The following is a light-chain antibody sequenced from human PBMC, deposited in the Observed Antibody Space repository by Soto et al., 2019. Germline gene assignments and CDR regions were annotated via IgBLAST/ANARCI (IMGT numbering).Light chain of an antibody. J-gene: IGKJ1*01. CDR3: QQYNSWPRT. CDR2: GAS. Sequence: EIVMTQSPATLSVSPGERVTLSCVASQSVSSDLAWYHQKPGQAPRLLVYGASTRATGIPARFSGSGSGTEFTLTINSLQSEDFAVYFCQQYNSWPRTFGQGTKVDIK. CDR1: QSVSSD. V-gene: IGKV3-15*01.